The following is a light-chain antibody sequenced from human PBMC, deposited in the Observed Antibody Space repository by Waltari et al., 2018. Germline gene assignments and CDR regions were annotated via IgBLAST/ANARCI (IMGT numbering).Light chain of an antibody. V-gene: IGLV2-8*01. CDR2: EVI. CDR1: SSDVGGYNF. J-gene: IGLJ2*01. CDR3: SSYGGYNTPYV. Sequence: QSALTQPPSASGSPGQSVTISCTGSSSDVGGYNFVSWHQQHPGKAPKLMIYEVIKRPAGAPDRFSGSKSGNTTSLAVSGLQAEDEADYYCSSYGGYNTPYVFGGGTKRTVL.